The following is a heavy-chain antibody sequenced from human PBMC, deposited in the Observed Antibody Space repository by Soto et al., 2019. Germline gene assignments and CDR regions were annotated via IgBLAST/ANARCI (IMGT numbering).Heavy chain of an antibody. CDR2: IKSKTDGGTT. J-gene: IGHJ6*02. D-gene: IGHD1-7*01. V-gene: IGHV3-15*01. Sequence: GGSLRLSCAASGFTFSNAWMSWVRQAPGKGLEWVGRIKSKTDGGTTDYAAPVKGRFTISRDDSKNTLYLQMNSLKTEDTAVYYCTTGITGTTRDYYYYYGMDVWGQGTTVTV. CDR1: GFTFSNAW. CDR3: TTGITGTTRDYYYYYGMDV.